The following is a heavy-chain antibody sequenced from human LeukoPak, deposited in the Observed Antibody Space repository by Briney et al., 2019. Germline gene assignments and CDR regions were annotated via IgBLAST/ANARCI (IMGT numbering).Heavy chain of an antibody. J-gene: IGHJ4*02. CDR1: GFTFSSYA. Sequence: GGSLRLSCAASGFTFSSYAMHWVRQAPGKGLEWVAVISHDGSNKYYADSVKGRFTISRDNSKNTLYLQMNSLRAEDTAVYYCARGLYDYVWGSYRTLDYWGQGTLVTVSS. D-gene: IGHD3-16*02. CDR3: ARGLYDYVWGSYRTLDY. V-gene: IGHV3-30-3*01. CDR2: ISHDGSNK.